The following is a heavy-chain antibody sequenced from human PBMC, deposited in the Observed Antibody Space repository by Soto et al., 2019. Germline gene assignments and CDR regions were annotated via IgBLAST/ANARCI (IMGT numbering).Heavy chain of an antibody. CDR1: GFTFSSYA. J-gene: IGHJ4*02. V-gene: IGHV3-23*01. CDR2: ISGSGGST. D-gene: IGHD3-10*01. CDR3: AKAMVRGVTFDY. Sequence: EVQLLESGGGLVQPGGSLRLSCAASGFTFSSYAMSWVRQAPGKGLEWVSAISGSGGSTYYADSVKGRFTISRDKSKNTRYLQMNSLRTEDSAVYYCAKAMVRGVTFDYWGQGTLVTVSS.